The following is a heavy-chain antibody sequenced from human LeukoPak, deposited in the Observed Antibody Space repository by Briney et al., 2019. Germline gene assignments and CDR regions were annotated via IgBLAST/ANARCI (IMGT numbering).Heavy chain of an antibody. CDR3: AKLGYCSSSSCYLVYFDY. CDR1: GFTFSSYA. V-gene: IGHV3-23*01. J-gene: IGHJ4*02. CDR2: ISGSGGST. D-gene: IGHD2-2*01. Sequence: PGRSLRFSCAASGFTFSSYAMSWVRQAPGKGLQWVSGISGSGGSTYYADSVKGRFTISRDNSKNTLYLQMNSLRAEDTAVYHCAKLGYCSSSSCYLVYFDYWGQGTLVTVSS.